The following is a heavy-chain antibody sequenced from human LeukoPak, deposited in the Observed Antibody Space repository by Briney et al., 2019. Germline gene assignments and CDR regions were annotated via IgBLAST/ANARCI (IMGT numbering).Heavy chain of an antibody. CDR1: GFTFSSYA. CDR3: ARSPMIVVVTYFDY. J-gene: IGHJ4*02. D-gene: IGHD3-22*01. V-gene: IGHV3-30-3*01. CDR2: ISYDGSNK. Sequence: GGSLRLSCAASGFTFSSYAMHWVRQAPGRGLEWVAVISYDGSNKYYADSVKGRFTISRDNSKNTLYLQMNSLRAEDTAVYYCARSPMIVVVTYFDYWGQGTLVTVSS.